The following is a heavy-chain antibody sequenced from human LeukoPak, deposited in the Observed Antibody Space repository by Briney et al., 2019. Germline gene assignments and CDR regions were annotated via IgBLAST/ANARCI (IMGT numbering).Heavy chain of an antibody. CDR1: GFTFSSYS. Sequence: GGSLRLSCAASGFTFSSYSMNWVRQAPGKGLEWGSYISSTSSTIFYADSVKGRFTISRDNAKNSLYLHMNSLRVEDTAVYFSARVHIHTSGSYYPVDYWGQGTLVTVSS. D-gene: IGHD1-26*01. CDR3: ARVHIHTSGSYYPVDY. CDR2: ISSTSSTI. J-gene: IGHJ4*02. V-gene: IGHV3-48*01.